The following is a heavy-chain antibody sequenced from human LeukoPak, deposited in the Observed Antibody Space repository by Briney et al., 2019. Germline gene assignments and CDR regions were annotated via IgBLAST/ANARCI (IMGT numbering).Heavy chain of an antibody. Sequence: PSETLSLTCAVYGGSFSGYYWSWIRQPPGKGLEWIGYIYYSGSTDYNPSLKSRVTISVDTSKNQFSLKLSSVTAADTAVYYCARQHSGNYYYFDYWGQGTLVTVSS. CDR1: GGSFSGYY. CDR2: IYYSGST. D-gene: IGHD3-22*01. V-gene: IGHV4-59*08. J-gene: IGHJ4*02. CDR3: ARQHSGNYYYFDY.